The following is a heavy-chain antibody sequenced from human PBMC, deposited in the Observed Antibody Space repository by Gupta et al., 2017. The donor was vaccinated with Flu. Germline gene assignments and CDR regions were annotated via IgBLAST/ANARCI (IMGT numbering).Heavy chain of an antibody. V-gene: IGHV3-21*01. D-gene: IGHD6-19*01. CDR1: GFTFSSYS. CDR2: ISSSSSYI. CDR3: ARDDPGIAVAATGAAFDI. Sequence: EVQLVESGGGLVKPGGSLRLSCAASGFTFSSYSMNWVRQAPGKGLEWVSSISSSSSYIYYADSVKGRVTISRDNAKNSLYRQMNSLRAEETAVYYCARDDPGIAVAATGAAFDIWGQGTMVTVSS. J-gene: IGHJ3*02.